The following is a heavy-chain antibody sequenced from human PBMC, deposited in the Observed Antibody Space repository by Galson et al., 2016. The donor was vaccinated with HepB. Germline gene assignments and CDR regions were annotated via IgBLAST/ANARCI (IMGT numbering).Heavy chain of an antibody. CDR1: GINLNSYA. Sequence: SVKVSCKASGINLNSYAISWVRQAPGQGLEWMGGIIPVLGSTKYAQKFQGRATITADESTSTAYMELSSLRSEDTAVYYCASGTTVTGYYSYYMDVWGQGTTVTVSS. CDR3: ASGTTVTGYYSYYMDV. CDR2: IIPVLGST. V-gene: IGHV1-69*13. D-gene: IGHD4-17*01. J-gene: IGHJ6*03.